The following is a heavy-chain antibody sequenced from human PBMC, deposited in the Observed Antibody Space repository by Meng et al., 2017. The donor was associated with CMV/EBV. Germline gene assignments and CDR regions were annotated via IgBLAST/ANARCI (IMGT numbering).Heavy chain of an antibody. Sequence: EVQLVESGGGWVQPGGSLRLSCAASGFTVSSNIMSWVRQAPGKGLEWVSVIYSGGSTYYADSVKGRFTISRDNSKNTLYLQMNSLRAEDTAVYYCARDHSGPLSHWGQGTLVTVSS. V-gene: IGHV3-66*01. J-gene: IGHJ4*02. CDR3: ARDHSGPLSH. CDR1: GFTVSSNI. CDR2: IYSGGST. D-gene: IGHD1-1*01.